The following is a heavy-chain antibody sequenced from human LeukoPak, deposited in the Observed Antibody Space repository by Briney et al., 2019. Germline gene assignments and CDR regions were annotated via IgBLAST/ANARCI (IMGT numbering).Heavy chain of an antibody. Sequence: GGSLRLSCAASGFTFSSYSMNWVRQAPGKGLEWVSSISSSSSYIYYADSVKGRFTISRDNTKNSLYLQMNSLRAEDTAVYYCARAIVVVPAAIYYYYYGMDVWGQGTTVTVSS. CDR1: GFTFSSYS. CDR2: ISSSSSYI. V-gene: IGHV3-21*01. D-gene: IGHD2-2*01. J-gene: IGHJ6*02. CDR3: ARAIVVVPAAIYYYYYGMDV.